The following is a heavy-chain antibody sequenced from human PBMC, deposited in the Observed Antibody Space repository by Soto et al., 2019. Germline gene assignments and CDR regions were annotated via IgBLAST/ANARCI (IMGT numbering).Heavy chain of an antibody. CDR2: ISIKYGNT. Sequence: QVKLVQSGGEVKKPGASVKVSCTAFGYSFTSLGMSWVRQAPGQGLEWMGWISIKYGNTNYAQKFEGRVTLTRDTSTNTAYMELTSLISDDTAVYYCARGQNGYDIWGQGTMVTVSS. CDR1: GYSFTSLG. CDR3: ARGQNGYDI. V-gene: IGHV1-18*01. J-gene: IGHJ3*02.